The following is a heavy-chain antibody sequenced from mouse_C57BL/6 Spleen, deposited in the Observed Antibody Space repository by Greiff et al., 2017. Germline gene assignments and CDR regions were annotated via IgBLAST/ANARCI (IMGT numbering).Heavy chain of an antibody. J-gene: IGHJ4*01. V-gene: IGHV5-12*01. CDR1: GFTFSDYY. D-gene: IGHD2-4*01. CDR2: ISNGGGST. CDR3: ASEGDYDDYYAMDY. Sequence: EVKLMESGGGLVQPGGSLKLSCAASGFTFSDYYMYWVRQTPEKRLEWVAYISNGGGSTYYPDTVKGRFTISRDNAKNTLYLQMSRLKSEDTAMYYCASEGDYDDYYAMDYWGQGTSVTVSS.